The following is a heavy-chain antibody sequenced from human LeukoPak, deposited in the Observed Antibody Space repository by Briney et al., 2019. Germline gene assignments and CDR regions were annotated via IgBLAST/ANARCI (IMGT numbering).Heavy chain of an antibody. CDR3: ARAAAAGKGFDH. V-gene: IGHV3-13*01. CDR2: IGTAGDT. CDR1: GFTFSSYD. Sequence: GGSLRLSCTASGFTFSSYDMHWVRQGTGKGLEWVSAIGTAGDTYYGGSVKGRFTISRENAKNSLYLQMNSLRAGDTAVYYCARAAAAGKGFDHWGQGTLVTVSS. J-gene: IGHJ4*02. D-gene: IGHD6-13*01.